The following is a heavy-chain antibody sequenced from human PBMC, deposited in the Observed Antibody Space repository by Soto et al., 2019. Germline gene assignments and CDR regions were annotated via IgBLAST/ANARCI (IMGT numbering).Heavy chain of an antibody. V-gene: IGHV1-69*01. CDR2: IIPAFGTP. CDR3: ARDTREITRVRGVIPYYIYHMDV. J-gene: IGHJ6*02. Sequence: QVQLAQFGAEVKKRGSSVKVSCRVSGGTFNNYAISWVRQAPGEGLEWMGGIIPAFGTPKYAQRFQDRVTISADVYAATAYMELTSLRSDDTAVYYCARDTREITRVRGVIPYYIYHMDVWGPGTTVAVSS. CDR1: GGTFNNYA. D-gene: IGHD3-10*01.